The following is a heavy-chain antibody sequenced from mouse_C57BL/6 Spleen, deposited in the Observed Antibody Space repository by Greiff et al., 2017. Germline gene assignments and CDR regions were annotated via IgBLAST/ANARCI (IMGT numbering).Heavy chain of an antibody. Sequence: QVQLKESGPELVKPGASVKISCKASGYAFSSSWMNWVKQRPGKGLEWIGRIYPGDGDTNYNGKFKGKATLTADKSSSTAYMQLSSLTSEDSAGYICARTTTEGFAYWGQGTLVTVSA. CDR2: IYPGDGDT. V-gene: IGHV1-82*01. D-gene: IGHD1-1*01. CDR3: ARTTTEGFAY. J-gene: IGHJ3*01. CDR1: GYAFSSSW.